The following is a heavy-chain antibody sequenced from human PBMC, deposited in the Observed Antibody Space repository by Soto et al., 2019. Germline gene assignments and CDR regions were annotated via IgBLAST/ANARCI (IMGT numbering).Heavy chain of an antibody. V-gene: IGHV4-34*01. J-gene: IGHJ6*02. CDR1: GGSFTGYY. CDR2: INYRGST. Sequence: QVQLQQWGAGLLKPSETLSLTCAVYGGSFTGYYWTWIRQTPGKGLEWIGEINYRGSTYYNPSLESRSTVAVDTSKNQFSLKLSSVTAADTAVYFCVRGQPHRVTIFEVVIRSYDYGMDVWGQGTTVTVSS. CDR3: VRGQPHRVTIFEVVIRSYDYGMDV. D-gene: IGHD3-3*01.